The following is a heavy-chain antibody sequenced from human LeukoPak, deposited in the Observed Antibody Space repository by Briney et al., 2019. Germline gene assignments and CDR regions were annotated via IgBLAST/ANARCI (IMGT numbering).Heavy chain of an antibody. CDR3: ARENWDRWYFDL. D-gene: IGHD1-26*01. Sequence: PSETLSLTCTVSGDSISSDYWSWVRQPPGKGLEWIGYIYNSGSTNYNPSLKSRVTISVDTSKNQFSLNLSSVTAADTAVYYCARENWDRWYFDLWGRGTLVTVSS. J-gene: IGHJ2*01. CDR2: IYNSGST. V-gene: IGHV4-59*01. CDR1: GDSISSDY.